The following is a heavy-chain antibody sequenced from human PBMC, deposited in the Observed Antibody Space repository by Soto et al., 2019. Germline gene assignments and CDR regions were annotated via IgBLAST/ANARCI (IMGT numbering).Heavy chain of an antibody. D-gene: IGHD3-10*01. V-gene: IGHV4-34*01. CDR1: GGSFSGYY. CDR2: INHSGST. J-gene: IGHJ5*02. CDR3: ARGGPMVRGVIQNRDPANWFEP. Sequence: PSETLSLTCAVYGGSFSGYYWSWIRQPPGKGLEWIGEINHSGSTNYNPSLKSRVTISVDTSKNQFSLKLSSVTAADTAVYYCARGGPMVRGVIQNRDPANWFEPWGQGTLVTVSS.